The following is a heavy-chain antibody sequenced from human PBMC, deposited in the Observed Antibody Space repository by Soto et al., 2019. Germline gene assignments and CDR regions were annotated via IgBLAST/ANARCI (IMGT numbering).Heavy chain of an antibody. CDR1: GFSLSNSGES. Sequence: QITLEESGPAVVKPTQTLTLTCTFSGFSLSNSGESVGWIRQPPGKALEWLGLIYWNGIERYNPSLKWRRSITKDTSKNHVLLTVTNMDPVDTATYFCAHGDPLDFHYWGQGTLVTVSP. CDR3: AHGDPLDFHY. J-gene: IGHJ4*02. V-gene: IGHV2-5*01. D-gene: IGHD3-10*01. CDR2: IYWNGIE.